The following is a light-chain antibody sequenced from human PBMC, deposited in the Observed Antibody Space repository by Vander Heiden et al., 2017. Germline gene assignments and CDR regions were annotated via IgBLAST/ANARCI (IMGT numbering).Light chain of an antibody. CDR1: QGIRND. J-gene: IGKJ1*01. CDR3: RQDDNYPWT. Sequence: AIQMTQSPSSLSASVGDRVTITCRASQGIRNDLGWYQQKPGKAPKLLIYAASSLQSGVPSRFSGSASGTDFTLTISSLHPEDFATYYCRQDDNYPWTFGQGTKVEIK. V-gene: IGKV1-6*01. CDR2: AAS.